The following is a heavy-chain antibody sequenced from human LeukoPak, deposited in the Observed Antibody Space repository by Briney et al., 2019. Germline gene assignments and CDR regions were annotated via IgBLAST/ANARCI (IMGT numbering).Heavy chain of an antibody. Sequence: ASVKVSCKASGYTFTSYGISWVRQAPGQGLEWMGWISAYNANTNYVQKLQGRVTITTDTSTSTPYMELRSSRSDDTAVYYCARPSPYDYVWGSYRYYYDNWGQGTPGTVSS. D-gene: IGHD3-16*02. J-gene: IGHJ4*02. CDR3: ARPSPYDYVWGSYRYYYDN. V-gene: IGHV1-18*04. CDR2: ISAYNANT. CDR1: GYTFTSYG.